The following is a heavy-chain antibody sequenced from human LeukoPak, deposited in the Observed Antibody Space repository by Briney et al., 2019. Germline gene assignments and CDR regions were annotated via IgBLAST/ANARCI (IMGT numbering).Heavy chain of an antibody. D-gene: IGHD5-24*01. Sequence: GGSLRLSCAASGFTFDDYGMSWVRHAPGKGLEWVSGINWNGGSTGYADSVKGRFTISRDNAKNSLYLQMNSLRAEDTALYYCARGLRLEMATIPSYFDYWGQGTLVTVSS. CDR2: INWNGGST. CDR1: GFTFDDYG. V-gene: IGHV3-20*04. J-gene: IGHJ4*02. CDR3: ARGLRLEMATIPSYFDY.